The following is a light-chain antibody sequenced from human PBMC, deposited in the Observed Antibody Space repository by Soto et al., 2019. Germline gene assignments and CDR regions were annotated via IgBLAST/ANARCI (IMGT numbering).Light chain of an antibody. V-gene: IGLV2-11*01. J-gene: IGLJ1*01. CDR1: SSDVGGYNY. CDR2: DVY. CDR3: CVFAGTDYSFV. Sequence: QSALAQPRSVSGSPGQPVTISCTGTSSDVGGYNYVSWYQQHPGRAPKLMIYDVYIRPSGVPDRFSGSKSGNTASLTIPRLLDVDEVAYSCCVFAGTDYSFVFGSGIKVPVL.